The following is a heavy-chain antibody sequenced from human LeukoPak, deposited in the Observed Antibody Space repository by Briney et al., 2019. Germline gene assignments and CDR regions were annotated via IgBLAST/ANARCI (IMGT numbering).Heavy chain of an antibody. CDR3: ARAEVVPAAPYYYYYYMDV. CDR2: IYYSGST. Sequence: SETLSLTCTVSGGSISSYYWSWIRQPPGKGLEWIGYIYYSGSTNYNPSLKSRVTISVDTSKNQFSLKLSSVTAADTAVYYCARAEVVPAAPYYYYYYMDVWGKGTTVTVSS. D-gene: IGHD2-2*01. V-gene: IGHV4-59*01. CDR1: GGSISSYY. J-gene: IGHJ6*03.